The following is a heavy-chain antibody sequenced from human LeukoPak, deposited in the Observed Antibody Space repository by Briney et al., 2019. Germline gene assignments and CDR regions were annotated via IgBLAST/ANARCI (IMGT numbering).Heavy chain of an antibody. CDR2: IYYSGST. CDR1: GGSISSSSYY. D-gene: IGHD3-10*01. Sequence: SETLSLTCTVSGGSISSSSYYWGWIRQPPGKGQEWIGSIYYSGSTYYNPSLKSRVTISVDTSKNQFSLKLSSVTAADTAVYYCARQSLIRITMVRGVTNWFDPWGQGTLVTVSS. V-gene: IGHV4-39*01. J-gene: IGHJ5*02. CDR3: ARQSLIRITMVRGVTNWFDP.